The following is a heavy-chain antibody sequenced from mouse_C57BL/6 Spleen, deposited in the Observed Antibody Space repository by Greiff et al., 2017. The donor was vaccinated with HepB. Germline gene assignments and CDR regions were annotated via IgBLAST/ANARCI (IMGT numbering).Heavy chain of an antibody. CDR2: IDPSDSYT. CDR1: GYTFTSYW. D-gene: IGHD2-5*01. V-gene: IGHV1-50*01. CDR3: AYSNYGSFAY. J-gene: IGHJ3*01. Sequence: QVQLQQPGAELVKPGASVKLSCKASGYTFTSYWMQWVKQRPGQGLEWIGEIDPSDSYTNYNQKFKGKATLTVDTSSSTAYMQLSSLTSEDSAVYYCAYSNYGSFAYWGQGTLVTVSA.